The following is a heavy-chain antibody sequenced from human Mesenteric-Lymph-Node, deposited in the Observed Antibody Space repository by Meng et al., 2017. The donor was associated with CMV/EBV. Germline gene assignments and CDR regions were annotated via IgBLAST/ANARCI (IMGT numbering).Heavy chain of an antibody. CDR3: ARDPFTVTLNLGGNWYFDL. V-gene: IGHV1-46*01. D-gene: IGHD4-17*01. J-gene: IGHJ2*01. Sequence: TFSRYAISWVRQAPGQGLEWMGIINPSGGSTSYAQKFQGSVTMTRDTSTSTVYMELSSLRSEDTAVYYCARDPFTVTLNLGGNWYFDLWGRGTLVTVSS. CDR2: INPSGGST. CDR1: TFSRYA.